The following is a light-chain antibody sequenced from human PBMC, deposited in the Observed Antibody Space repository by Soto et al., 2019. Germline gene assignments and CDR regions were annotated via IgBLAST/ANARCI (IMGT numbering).Light chain of an antibody. V-gene: IGKV3-15*01. CDR2: GAS. Sequence: EIVMTQSPATLSVSPVERATLSCRASQSVSSNLAWYHHKPGQAPRLLSYGASTRATGIPARYSASGSGTEFSLTISSLQSEDFAVYYCQQYNNWPPKQYTFGQGTKLEIK. CDR1: QSVSSN. J-gene: IGKJ2*01. CDR3: QQYNNWPPKQYT.